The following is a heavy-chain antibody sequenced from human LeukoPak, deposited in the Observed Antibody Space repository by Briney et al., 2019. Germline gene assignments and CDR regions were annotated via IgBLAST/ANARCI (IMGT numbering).Heavy chain of an antibody. J-gene: IGHJ4*02. CDR2: IYYSGST. V-gene: IGHV4-59*01. D-gene: IGHD3-22*01. Sequence: PSETLSLTCTVSGGSISSYYWSWIRQPPGKGLEWIGYIYYSGSTNYNPSLKSRVTISVDTSKNQFSLKLSSVTAADTAVYYCARERGSSGYSDYWGQGTLVSVSS. CDR3: ARERGSSGYSDY. CDR1: GGSISSYY.